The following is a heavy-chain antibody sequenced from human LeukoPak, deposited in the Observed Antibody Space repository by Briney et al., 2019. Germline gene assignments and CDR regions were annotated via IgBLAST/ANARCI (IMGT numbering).Heavy chain of an antibody. CDR2: INPNSGGT. D-gene: IGHD6-25*01. CDR3: TRDAPGYSSEFDF. Sequence: ASVKVSCKTSGHTFTGFFMHWVRQAPGQGLEWMGWINPNSGGTTYAQKFQGRVTMTRDTSIRTAYMELNRLTSDDTAVYYCTRDAPGYSSEFDFWGQGTLVTVSS. CDR1: GHTFTGFF. V-gene: IGHV1-2*02. J-gene: IGHJ4*02.